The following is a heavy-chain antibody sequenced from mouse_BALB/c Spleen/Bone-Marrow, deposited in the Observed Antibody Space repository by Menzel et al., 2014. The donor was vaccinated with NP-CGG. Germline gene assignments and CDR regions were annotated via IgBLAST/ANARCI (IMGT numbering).Heavy chain of an antibody. J-gene: IGHJ4*01. Sequence: VKLMESGAELVRPGTSVKVSCKASGYAFTNYLIEWVKQRPGQGLEWIGVINPGSGGNNYNEKFKGKATLTADKLSSTAYMQLSSLTSDDSAVYFCARSIYDGYSEAMDYWGQGTSVTVSS. CDR3: ARSIYDGYSEAMDY. CDR2: INPGSGGN. D-gene: IGHD2-3*01. V-gene: IGHV1-54*03. CDR1: GYAFTNYL.